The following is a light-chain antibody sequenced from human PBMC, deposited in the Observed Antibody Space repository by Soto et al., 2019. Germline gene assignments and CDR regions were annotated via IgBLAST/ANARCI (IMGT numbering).Light chain of an antibody. V-gene: IGLV2-23*01. CDR3: YSYADSNTYV. Sequence: QSALTQPASVSGSPGQSIAISCTGTSSDVGNYNLVSWFQQHPGKAPKLMIYEDTKRPSGVSNRFSGSKSGNTASLTISGLQADDEADYYCYSYADSNTYVFGSGTKLTVL. J-gene: IGLJ1*01. CDR1: SSDVGNYNL. CDR2: EDT.